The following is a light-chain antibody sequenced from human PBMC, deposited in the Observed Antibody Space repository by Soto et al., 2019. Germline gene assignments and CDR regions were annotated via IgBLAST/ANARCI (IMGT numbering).Light chain of an antibody. J-gene: IGKJ1*01. CDR1: QSINNY. CDR3: QQTYSTPWT. V-gene: IGKV1-39*01. CDR2: GAS. Sequence: DIQMTQSASSLSASVGDRITITCRALQSINNYLNWYQQKPGKAPKLVIYGASRLQSGVPSRFSGSGSGTDFPRTITSLQPEDFAISYCQQTYSTPWTFGQGAKVEIK.